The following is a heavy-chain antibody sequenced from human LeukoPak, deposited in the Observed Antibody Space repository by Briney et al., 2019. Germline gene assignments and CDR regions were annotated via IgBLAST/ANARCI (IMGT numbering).Heavy chain of an antibody. CDR3: ARGGSDSDY. CDR1: GFTFSNYW. V-gene: IGHV3-7*04. J-gene: IGHJ4*02. D-gene: IGHD6-6*01. CDR2: IKQDGSDE. Sequence: PGGSLRISCEASGFTFSNYWMTWVRQAPGKGLEWVANIKQDGSDENYVDSVKGRFTISRDNGKNSLYLQMNSLRAEDTAVYYCARGGSDSDYWDQGTLVTVSS.